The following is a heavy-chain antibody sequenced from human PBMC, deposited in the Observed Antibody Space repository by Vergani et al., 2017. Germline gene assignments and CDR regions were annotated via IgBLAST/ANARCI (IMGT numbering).Heavy chain of an antibody. D-gene: IGHD2-21*02. Sequence: QVQLQESGPGLVKTSETLSLTCTVSNDSVSNTFYYWGWIRQTPGKGLEWIGSIYYSGSTYYNPSLESRVTMSVDTSKSQFSLKLSSVTAGDTAVYYCARNPYCGGDCYSDAFDIWGQGTMVTVSS. CDR2: IYYSGST. CDR3: ARNPYCGGDCYSDAFDI. V-gene: IGHV4-39*07. J-gene: IGHJ3*02. CDR1: NDSVSNTFYY.